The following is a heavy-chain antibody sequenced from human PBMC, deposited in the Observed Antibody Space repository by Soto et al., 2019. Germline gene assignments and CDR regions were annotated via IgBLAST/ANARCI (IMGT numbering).Heavy chain of an antibody. D-gene: IGHD3-10*01. Sequence: GGSLRLSCVASGFTLGNYWMHWVRQAPGKGLVWVSRVSRDGSETRYADSVKGRFSISRDNAKTTLYLQMNSLRAEDTAVYYCVGGFHREHYNGDYWGQGTLVTVSS. CDR1: GFTLGNYW. CDR2: VSRDGSET. CDR3: VGGFHREHYNGDY. J-gene: IGHJ4*02. V-gene: IGHV3-74*01.